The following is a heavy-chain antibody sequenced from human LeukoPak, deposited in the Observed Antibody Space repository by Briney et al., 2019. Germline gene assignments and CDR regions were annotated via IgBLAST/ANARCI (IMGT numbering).Heavy chain of an antibody. V-gene: IGHV4-34*01. CDR1: GGSFSCYY. Sequence: PSETLSLTCAVYGGSFSCYYWSWIRQPPRKGLEWIGEINHSGSTNYNPSLKSRVTISVDTSKNQCSLKLSSVTAADTAVYYCARALTVDTAMVTYFDYWGQGTLVTVSS. J-gene: IGHJ4*02. CDR3: ARALTVDTAMVTYFDY. CDR2: INHSGST. D-gene: IGHD5-18*01.